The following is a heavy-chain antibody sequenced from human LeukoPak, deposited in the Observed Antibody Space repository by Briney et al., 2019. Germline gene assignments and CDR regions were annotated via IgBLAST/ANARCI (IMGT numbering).Heavy chain of an antibody. D-gene: IGHD3-22*01. CDR2: IKQDGSEK. CDR3: ARSADSSGYFREITLYYFDY. J-gene: IGHJ4*02. V-gene: IGHV3-7*03. CDR1: GFTFSSYW. Sequence: GGSLRLSCAASGFTFSSYWMSWVRQAPGKGLEWVANIKQDGSEKYYVDSVEGRFTISRDNAKNSLYLQMNSLRAEDTAVYYCARSADSSGYFREITLYYFDYWGQGTLVTVSS.